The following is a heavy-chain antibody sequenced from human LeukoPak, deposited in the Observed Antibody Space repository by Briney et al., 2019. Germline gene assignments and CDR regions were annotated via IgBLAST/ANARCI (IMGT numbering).Heavy chain of an antibody. Sequence: PGGSLRLSCAASGFTFSSYSMNWVRQAPGKGLEWVSAISGSGGSTYYADSVKGRFTISRDNSKNTLYLQMNSLRAEDTAVYYCAKDQRIVVVPAALFDPWGQGTLVTVSS. CDR1: GFTFSSYS. V-gene: IGHV3-23*01. D-gene: IGHD2-2*01. CDR2: ISGSGGST. CDR3: AKDQRIVVVPAALFDP. J-gene: IGHJ5*02.